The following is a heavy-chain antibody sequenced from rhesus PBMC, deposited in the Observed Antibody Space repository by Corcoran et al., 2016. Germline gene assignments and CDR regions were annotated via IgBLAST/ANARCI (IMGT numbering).Heavy chain of an antibody. V-gene: IGHV4S7*01. J-gene: IGHJ5-2*02. CDR3: GRHPFPYGSLDV. Sequence: QVQLKESGPGLVKPSETLSLTCAVSGGSISSGYGWGWIRQPPGKGLEWIVTIYSSTGNTYYDPSLKRRVTISKDTSKNQFFLKLNSMTAEDTAVYHCGRHPFPYGSLDVWGRGILVTVSS. D-gene: IGHD3-9*01. CDR2: IYSSTGNT. CDR1: GGSISSGYG.